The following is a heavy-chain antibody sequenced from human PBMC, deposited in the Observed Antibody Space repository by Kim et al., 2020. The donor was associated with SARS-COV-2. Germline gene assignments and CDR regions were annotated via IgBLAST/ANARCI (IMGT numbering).Heavy chain of an antibody. V-gene: IGHV3-23*01. CDR2: ISGGAANK. J-gene: IGHJ6*01. Sequence: GGSLRLSCVASGFTFDTYAMSWVRQAPGKGLEWVSVISGGAANKFYADSVRGRFTISRDNSKNTLYLQMKSLRDDDTALYYCAKMVIMDGYNYFYYYAM. CDR1: GFTFDTYA. D-gene: IGHD2-21*01. CDR3: AKMVIMDGYNYFYYYAM.